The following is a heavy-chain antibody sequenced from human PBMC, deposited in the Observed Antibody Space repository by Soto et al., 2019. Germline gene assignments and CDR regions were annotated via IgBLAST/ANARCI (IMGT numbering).Heavy chain of an antibody. CDR1: GFTFSSYG. J-gene: IGHJ6*02. D-gene: IGHD3-3*01. CDR2: ISYDGSKK. V-gene: IGHV3-30*18. Sequence: QVQLVESGGGVVQPGRSLRLSCAASGFTFSSYGMHWVRQAPGKGLEWVSVISYDGSKKYYADSVKGRFTISRDNSKNTLYLQMNSLRAEDTAVFYCAKDRTPFWWIDVFYAMDVWGQGTTVTVSS. CDR3: AKDRTPFWWIDVFYAMDV.